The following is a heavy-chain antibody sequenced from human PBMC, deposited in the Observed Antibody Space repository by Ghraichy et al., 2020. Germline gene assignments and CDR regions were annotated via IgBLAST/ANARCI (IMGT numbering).Heavy chain of an antibody. CDR1: GGSFSGYF. D-gene: IGHD1-26*01. J-gene: IGHJ6*03. CDR2: VYHSGST. CDR3: ARGIRVRLVGVVSYYHFYMDV. V-gene: IGHV4-34*01. Sequence: SETLSLTCAVSGGSFSGYFWSWIRQPPGEGLEWMGDVYHSGSTDYNPSLKSRLTISVDTSTNQFSLNLNSVTAADTAVYYCARGIRVRLVGVVSYYHFYMDVWGKGTTVTVSS.